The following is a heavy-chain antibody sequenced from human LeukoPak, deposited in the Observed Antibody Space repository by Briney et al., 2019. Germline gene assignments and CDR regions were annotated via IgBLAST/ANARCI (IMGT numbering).Heavy chain of an antibody. CDR2: IKTDGSST. CDR3: ASQVVVTALDP. V-gene: IGHV3-74*01. Sequence: GGSLRLSCAASGFTFSRYWMHWVRQAPGKGLVWVSRIKTDGSSTNYADSVKGRFTISRDNAKNTLYLQMNSLRAEDTAVYYCASQVVVTALDPWGQGTLVTVS. D-gene: IGHD2-21*02. CDR1: GFTFSRYW. J-gene: IGHJ5*02.